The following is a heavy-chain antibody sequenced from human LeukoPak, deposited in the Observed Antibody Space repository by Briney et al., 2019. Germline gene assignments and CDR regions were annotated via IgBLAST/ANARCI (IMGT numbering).Heavy chain of an antibody. D-gene: IGHD2-2*02. Sequence: SETLSLTCTVSGGSISNSYWSWLRQPAGKGLEWIGRIHTSGSTNYNPSLKSRVTMSVDTSKNQFSLKLSSVTAADTAVYYCARGICSSTSCYTPGAFDIWGQGTMVTVSS. CDR3: ARGICSSTSCYTPGAFDI. CDR2: IHTSGST. CDR1: GGSISNSY. V-gene: IGHV4-4*07. J-gene: IGHJ3*02.